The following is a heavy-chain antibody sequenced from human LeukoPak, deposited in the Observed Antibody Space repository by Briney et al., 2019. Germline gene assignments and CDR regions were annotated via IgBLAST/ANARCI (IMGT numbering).Heavy chain of an antibody. V-gene: IGHV4-4*07. CDR1: GVSISSKS. CDR2: IYASGST. J-gene: IGHJ5*02. Sequence: SVTVCLTGAVSGVSISSKSWRRLWQHERKGLEWIGRIYASGSTNYNPSLKSRVTMSLDTSKNQFSLNLSSVTAVDTAVYYCARKALPGNWFDPWGQGTLVTVSS. CDR3: ARKALPGNWFDP.